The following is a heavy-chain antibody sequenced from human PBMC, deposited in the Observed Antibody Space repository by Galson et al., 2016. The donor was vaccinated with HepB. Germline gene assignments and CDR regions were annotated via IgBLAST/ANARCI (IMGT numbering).Heavy chain of an antibody. J-gene: IGHJ4*02. CDR2: INHSGST. V-gene: IGHV4-34*01. CDR1: GGSFSGYY. D-gene: IGHD2-15*01. Sequence: ETLSLTCAVYGGSFSGYYWSWIRQPPGKGLEWIGEINHSGSTNYNPSLKSRATISVDTSKNQFSLKLSSVTAADTAVYYCARGRGRTYYFDYWGQGTLVTVSS. CDR3: ARGRGRTYYFDY.